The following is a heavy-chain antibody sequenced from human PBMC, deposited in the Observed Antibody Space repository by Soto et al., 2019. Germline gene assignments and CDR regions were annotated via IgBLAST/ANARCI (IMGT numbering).Heavy chain of an antibody. Sequence: GESLKISCKGSGYSFTSYWIGWVRQMPGKGLEWMGIIYPGDSDTRYSPSFQGQVTISADKSISTAYLQWSILKASDTAIYYCARTAAAGKYYYGVDVWGQGTTVTVSS. CDR2: IYPGDSDT. V-gene: IGHV5-51*01. J-gene: IGHJ6*02. D-gene: IGHD6-13*01. CDR1: GYSFTSYW. CDR3: ARTAAAGKYYYGVDV.